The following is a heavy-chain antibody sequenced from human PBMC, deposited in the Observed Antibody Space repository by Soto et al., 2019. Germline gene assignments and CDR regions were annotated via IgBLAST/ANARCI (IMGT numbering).Heavy chain of an antibody. V-gene: IGHV1-69*13. CDR1: GATFSTYG. J-gene: IGHJ4*02. CDR2: IIPIFGTP. CDR3: ARGIDYGGVNRIDY. D-gene: IGHD4-17*01. Sequence: SVKVSCKAFGATFSTYGINWVRQAPGQGLEWMGGIIPIFGTPNYAQRVQGRVTITADESTSTAYMELSSLRSEDTAVYYCARGIDYGGVNRIDYWGQGTLVTVSS.